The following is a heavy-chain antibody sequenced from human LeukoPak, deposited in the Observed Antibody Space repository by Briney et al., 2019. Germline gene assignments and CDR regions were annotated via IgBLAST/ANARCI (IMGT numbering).Heavy chain of an antibody. D-gene: IGHD6-13*01. CDR3: AISSSWYNWFDP. CDR2: IYYSGST. J-gene: IGHJ5*02. Sequence: SETLSLTCTVSGGSNSSYYWSWIRQPPGKGLEWIGYIYYSGSTNYNPSLKSRVTISVDTSKNQFSLKLSSVTAADTAVYYCAISSSWYNWFDPWGQGTLVTVSS. CDR1: GGSNSSYY. V-gene: IGHV4-59*12.